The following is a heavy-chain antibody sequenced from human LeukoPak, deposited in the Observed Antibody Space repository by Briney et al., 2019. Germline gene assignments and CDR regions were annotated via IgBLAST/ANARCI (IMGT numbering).Heavy chain of an antibody. Sequence: GGSLRLSCAASGITFNTYSMHWVRQAPGKGLEWVAAISYDGSNKYYADSVKGRFTVSRDNSKNTLYLQMNSLRAEDTAVYYCAKGSGRPNWFDPWGQGTLVTVSS. CDR1: GITFNTYS. V-gene: IGHV3-30*04. CDR3: AKGSGRPNWFDP. J-gene: IGHJ5*02. D-gene: IGHD3-10*01. CDR2: ISYDGSNK.